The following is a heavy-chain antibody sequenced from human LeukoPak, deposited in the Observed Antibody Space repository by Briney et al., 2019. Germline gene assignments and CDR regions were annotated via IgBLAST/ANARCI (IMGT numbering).Heavy chain of an antibody. CDR1: GFTFSGHA. J-gene: IGHJ4*02. CDR2: TNDNGGYT. Sequence: GGSLRLSCAASGFTFSGHAMGWVRQAPGKGLDWVASTNDNGGYTYYADSVKGRFTISRDNSKNTLCLQMNSLRAEDTAVYYCAKEFSSGWNFWGQGTLVTVSS. CDR3: AKEFSSGWNF. D-gene: IGHD6-19*01. V-gene: IGHV3-23*01.